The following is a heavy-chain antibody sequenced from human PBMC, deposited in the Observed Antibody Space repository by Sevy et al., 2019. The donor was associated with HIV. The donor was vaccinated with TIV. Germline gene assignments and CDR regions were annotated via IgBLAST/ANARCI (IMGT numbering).Heavy chain of an antibody. V-gene: IGHV3-30*04. CDR3: ARDRGEILSSAFNY. J-gene: IGHJ4*02. Sequence: GGSLRLSCVASGFTFSEYGMYWVRQAPGKGLEWVAVISHDGRNNKYNADSVKGRFTISRDNSKNTLYLQMNSLRVEDTAIYYCARDRGEILSSAFNYWGQGTLVTVSS. CDR2: ISHDGRNNK. CDR1: GFTFSEYG. D-gene: IGHD3-10*01.